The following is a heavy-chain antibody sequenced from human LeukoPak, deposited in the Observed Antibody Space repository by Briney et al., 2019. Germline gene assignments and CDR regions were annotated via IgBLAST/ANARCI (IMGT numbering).Heavy chain of an antibody. CDR1: GYTFYTYD. V-gene: IGHV1-18*01. CDR3: ARSGDYGDYGGGGTI. J-gene: IGHJ3*02. CDR2: ISGYNGNT. Sequence: ASVKVSCKASGYTFYTYDISWVRQAPGQGLEWMGWISGYNGNTKYAQKFQGRVTMTTDTSTSTAYMELRSLRSDDTAVYYCARSGDYGDYGGGGTIWGQGTMVTVSS. D-gene: IGHD4-17*01.